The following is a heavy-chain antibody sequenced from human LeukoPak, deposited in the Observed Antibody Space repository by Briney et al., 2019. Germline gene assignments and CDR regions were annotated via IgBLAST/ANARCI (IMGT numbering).Heavy chain of an antibody. Sequence: GESLKISCKGSGSRFTSYWIGWVRQMPGKGLEWMGIIYPGDSDTSYSPSFQGQVTISADKSISTAYLQWSSLKASDTAMYYCARTTWGGDCYGGRHFDPWGQGTLVTVSS. CDR1: GSRFTSYW. CDR3: ARTTWGGDCYGGRHFDP. D-gene: IGHD2-21*01. CDR2: IYPGDSDT. V-gene: IGHV5-51*01. J-gene: IGHJ5*02.